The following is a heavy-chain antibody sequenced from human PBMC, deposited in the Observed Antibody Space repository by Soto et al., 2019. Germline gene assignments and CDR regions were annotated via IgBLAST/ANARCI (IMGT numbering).Heavy chain of an antibody. D-gene: IGHD2-2*02. CDR1: GYTFTSYG. Sequence: ASVKVSCKASGYTFTSYGISWVRQAPGQGLEWMGWISAYNGNTNYAQKLQGRVTMTTDTSTSTAYMELRSLRSDDTAVYYCARDIVVVPAAIVSGYYYYGMDVWGQGTTVT. CDR3: ARDIVVVPAAIVSGYYYYGMDV. J-gene: IGHJ6*02. CDR2: ISAYNGNT. V-gene: IGHV1-18*01.